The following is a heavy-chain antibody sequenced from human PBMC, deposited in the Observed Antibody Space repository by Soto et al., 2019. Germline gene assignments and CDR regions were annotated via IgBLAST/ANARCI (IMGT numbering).Heavy chain of an antibody. D-gene: IGHD6-19*01. CDR1: GYSISSGYY. V-gene: IGHV4-38-2*01. Sequence: SETLSLTCAVSGYSISSGYYWGWIRQPPGKGLEWIGSIYHSGSTYYNPSLKGRVTISVDTSKNQFSLKLSSVTAADTAVYYCARGLAVAGNYYYYGMDVWGQGTTVTVSS. CDR3: ARGLAVAGNYYYYGMDV. CDR2: IYHSGST. J-gene: IGHJ6*02.